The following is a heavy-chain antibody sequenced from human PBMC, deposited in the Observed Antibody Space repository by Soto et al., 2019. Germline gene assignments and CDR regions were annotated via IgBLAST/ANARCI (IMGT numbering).Heavy chain of an antibody. Sequence: ASVKVSCKASGYSFTGHYIHWVRQAPGQGLEWMGWINPKSGATNYAQKFQGRVTMARDTSIRTAYMELRRLSSDDTAIYYCARDLIEVVVTTSRTLYFYTMDVWGQGTTVTVSS. D-gene: IGHD3-22*01. V-gene: IGHV1-2*02. CDR1: GYSFTGHY. CDR2: INPKSGAT. CDR3: ARDLIEVVVTTSRTLYFYTMDV. J-gene: IGHJ6*02.